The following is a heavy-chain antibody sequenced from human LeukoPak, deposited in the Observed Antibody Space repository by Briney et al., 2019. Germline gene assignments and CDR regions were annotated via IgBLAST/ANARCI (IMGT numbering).Heavy chain of an antibody. V-gene: IGHV5-51*01. CDR2: ISPRESQT. Sequence: GKSLKISCKASEYTFSNHWIGWVRQSPGKGLEWMGIISPRESQTRYSPSFQGQVTISADKSINTAYLHWSSLKASDTAMYFCATLAQSTMIVIVDDRFNVWGQGTMVTVNS. CDR1: EYTFSNHW. J-gene: IGHJ3*01. D-gene: IGHD3-22*01. CDR3: ATLAQSTMIVIVDDRFNV.